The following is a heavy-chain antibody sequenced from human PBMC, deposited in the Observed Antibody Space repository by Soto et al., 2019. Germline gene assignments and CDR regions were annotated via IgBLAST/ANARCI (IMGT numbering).Heavy chain of an antibody. CDR1: GVSVSETYW. D-gene: IGHD6-13*01. J-gene: IGHJ4*02. CDR2: ISHRGTP. Sequence: QVHLQESGPGLVEPSETLSLTCAVSGVSVSETYWWSWVRQPPGKGLEWIGEISHRGTPHYNASLWSRVSMTTDTSRNQISLILMSVTAADSASYFCARHVGVPGTRGFDYWGQGTLVTVSS. V-gene: IGHV4-4*02. CDR3: ARHVGVPGTRGFDY.